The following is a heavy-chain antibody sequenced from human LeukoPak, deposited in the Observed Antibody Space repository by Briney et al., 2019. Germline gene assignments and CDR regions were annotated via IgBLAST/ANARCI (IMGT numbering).Heavy chain of an antibody. Sequence: SETLSLTCTVSGGYISTDYWSWIRQPPGKGLEWIGYVYYTGSTNYNPSLKSRVTISVDTSKNQFSLKLGSVTAADTAVFYCARSQGKNDWSYFDSWGQGTLVTVSS. V-gene: IGHV4-59*01. CDR3: ARSQGKNDWSYFDS. J-gene: IGHJ4*02. CDR2: VYYTGST. D-gene: IGHD3-9*01. CDR1: GGYISTDY.